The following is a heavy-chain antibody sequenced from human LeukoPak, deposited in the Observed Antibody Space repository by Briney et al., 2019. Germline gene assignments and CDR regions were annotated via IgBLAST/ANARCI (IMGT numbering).Heavy chain of an antibody. Sequence: GESLKISCKGSGYSFTSYWIGWVRQMPGEGLEWMGIIYPGDSDTRYSPSFQGQVTISADKSISTAYLQWSSLKASDTAMYYCARVTSYYYGSGSPNWFDPWGQGTLVTVSS. D-gene: IGHD3-10*01. CDR2: IYPGDSDT. V-gene: IGHV5-51*01. J-gene: IGHJ5*02. CDR1: GYSFTSYW. CDR3: ARVTSYYYGSGSPNWFDP.